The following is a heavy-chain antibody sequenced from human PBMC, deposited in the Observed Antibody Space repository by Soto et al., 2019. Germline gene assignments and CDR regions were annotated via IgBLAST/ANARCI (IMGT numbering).Heavy chain of an antibody. V-gene: IGHV4-59*01. Sequence: SETRWLPCTVSGGCISSCYWRWFRQPPGKGLGWIGYIYYSGSTNYNPSLKCRVTISVDTSKYQFSLKPSSVTAADTAVYYCARGGYDLKDYYNYMDVWGKGTTVT. J-gene: IGHJ6*03. CDR1: GGCISSCY. CDR3: ARGGYDLKDYYNYMDV. D-gene: IGHD3-3*01. CDR2: IYYSGST.